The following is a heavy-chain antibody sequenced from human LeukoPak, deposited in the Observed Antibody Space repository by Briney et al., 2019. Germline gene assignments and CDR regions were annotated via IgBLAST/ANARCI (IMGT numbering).Heavy chain of an antibody. CDR3: APGGYLVDY. V-gene: IGHV3-43D*03. D-gene: IGHD1-1*01. J-gene: IGHJ4*02. Sequence: GGSLRLSCAASGFTFDDYAMHWVRQAPGKGLEWVSLISWNGGSTYYADSVKGRFTISRDNSKNSLYLQMNSLRAEDTALYYCAPGGYLVDYWGQGTLVTVSS. CDR1: GFTFDDYA. CDR2: ISWNGGST.